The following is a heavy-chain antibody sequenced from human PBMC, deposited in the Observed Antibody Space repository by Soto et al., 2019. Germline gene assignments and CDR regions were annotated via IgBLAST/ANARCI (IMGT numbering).Heavy chain of an antibody. J-gene: IGHJ4*02. CDR2: IYLGDSNT. D-gene: IGHD2-2*02. CDR3: ARQEDCSSTCCYRVDS. V-gene: IGHV5-51*01. Sequence: PGVSLKLSCTGSGNSFTSYWIGWVRQMPGKGLEWMGIIYLGDSNTRYSPAFQGQVTISADRSISTAYLQWSSLKAADTSMYSCARQEDCSSTCCYRVDSWGQGTLVTVSS. CDR1: GNSFTSYW.